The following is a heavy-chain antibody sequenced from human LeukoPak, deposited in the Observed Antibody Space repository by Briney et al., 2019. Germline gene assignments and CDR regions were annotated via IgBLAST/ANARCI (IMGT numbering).Heavy chain of an antibody. CDR1: GFTFSSYW. Sequence: GGSLRLSCAASGFTFSSYWMSWVRQAPGKGLEWVANIKQDGSEKYYVDSVKGRFTISRDNAKNSLYLQMNSLRAEDTAVYYCARVKSSSSWYTRYYYYTDVWGKGTTVTVSS. V-gene: IGHV3-7*01. CDR3: ARVKSSSSWYTRYYYYTDV. D-gene: IGHD6-13*01. J-gene: IGHJ6*03. CDR2: IKQDGSEK.